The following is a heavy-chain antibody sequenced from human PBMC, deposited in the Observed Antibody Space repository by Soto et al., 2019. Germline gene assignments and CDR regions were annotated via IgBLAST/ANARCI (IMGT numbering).Heavy chain of an antibody. J-gene: IGHJ3*02. CDR3: ARRVGDIVVVVAAARAFDI. CDR1: GGSISSSSYS. CDR2: IYYSGST. D-gene: IGHD2-15*01. V-gene: IGHV4-39*01. Sequence: QLQLQESGPGLVKPSKTLSLTCTVSGGSISSSSYSWGWIRQPPGKGLEWIGSIYYSGSTYYNPSLKSRVTISVDTSNNQLSLELSSVTAADKAVYYCARRVGDIVVVVAAARAFDIWGQGTMVTVSS.